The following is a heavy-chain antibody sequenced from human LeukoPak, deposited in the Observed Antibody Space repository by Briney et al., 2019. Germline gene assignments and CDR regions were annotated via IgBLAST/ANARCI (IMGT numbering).Heavy chain of an antibody. J-gene: IGHJ4*02. D-gene: IGHD1-26*01. CDR3: ASRGSLHHFDY. CDR2: ISSNGGST. Sequence: PGGSLRLSCAASGFTLSSYAMHWVRQAPGKGLECVSAISSNGGSTYYANSVKGRFTISRDNSKNTLYLQMGSLRAEDMAVYYCASRGSLHHFDYWGQGTLVTVSS. CDR1: GFTLSSYA. V-gene: IGHV3-64*01.